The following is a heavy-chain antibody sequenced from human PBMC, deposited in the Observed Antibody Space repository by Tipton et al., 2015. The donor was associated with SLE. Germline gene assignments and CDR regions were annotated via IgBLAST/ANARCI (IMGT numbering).Heavy chain of an antibody. Sequence: TLSLTCTVSGGSISFDYWGWIRQSAGRGLEWIGRIYSSGDRDYNPSLRSRVTMSIGASQNRVSLRLKSVSAADTAVYYCARGSDGEYVRYFDVWGPGTLVTVSS. V-gene: IGHV4-4*07. CDR2: IYSSGDR. D-gene: IGHD4-17*01. CDR1: GGSISFDY. J-gene: IGHJ2*01. CDR3: ARGSDGEYVRYFDV.